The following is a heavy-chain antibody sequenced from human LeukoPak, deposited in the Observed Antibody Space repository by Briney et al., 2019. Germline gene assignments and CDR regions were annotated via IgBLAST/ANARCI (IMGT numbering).Heavy chain of an antibody. CDR2: IYYSGST. Sequence: PSETLSLTCTVSGGSISSYYWCWIRQPPGKGLEWIGYIYYSGSTNYNPSLKSRVTISVDTSKNQFSLKLSSVTAADTAVYYCARLNTHSSSWYWVYYGMDVWGQGTTVTVSS. CDR3: ARLNTHSSSWYWVYYGMDV. V-gene: IGHV4-59*08. CDR1: GGSISSYY. D-gene: IGHD6-13*01. J-gene: IGHJ6*02.